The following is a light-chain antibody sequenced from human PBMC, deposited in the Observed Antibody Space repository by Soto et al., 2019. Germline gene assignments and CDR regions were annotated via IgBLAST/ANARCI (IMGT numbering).Light chain of an antibody. CDR3: QKYNNWPPWT. V-gene: IGKV3-15*01. Sequence: EIVMTQSPATLSVSPGERATLSCRASQSVSSNLAWYQQKPGQAPGLLIYGTSTRATGIPARFSGSGSGTEFTLTISSLQSEDFAVYYCQKYNNWPPWTFGQGTKVEIK. CDR2: GTS. J-gene: IGKJ1*01. CDR1: QSVSSN.